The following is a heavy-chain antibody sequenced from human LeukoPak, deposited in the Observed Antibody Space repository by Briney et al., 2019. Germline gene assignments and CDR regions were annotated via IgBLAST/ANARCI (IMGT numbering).Heavy chain of an antibody. D-gene: IGHD3-16*01. CDR2: IVVGSGNT. CDR3: AAGARGDAFDI. Sequence: SVKVSCKVSGFTFTSSAVQWVRQARGQRLEWIGWIVVGSGNTNYAQKFQERVTITRDMSTSTAYMELSSLRSEDTAVYYCAAGARGDAFDIWGQGTMVTVSS. V-gene: IGHV1-58*01. J-gene: IGHJ3*02. CDR1: GFTFTSSA.